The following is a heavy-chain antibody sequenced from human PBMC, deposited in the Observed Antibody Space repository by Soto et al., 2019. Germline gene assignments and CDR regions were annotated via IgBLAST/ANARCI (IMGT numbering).Heavy chain of an antibody. V-gene: IGHV1-2*04. CDR1: GYTFTGYY. D-gene: IGHD2-15*01. CDR3: ARSSKEVGAFGGGSSIDY. Sequence: QVQLVQSGAEVKKPGASVKVSCKASGYTFTGYYMHWVRQAPGQGLEWMGWINPNSGGTNYAQKFQGWVTMTRDTSISTAYMELSRLRSDDTAVYYCARSSKEVGAFGGGSSIDYWGQGTLVTVSS. J-gene: IGHJ4*02. CDR2: INPNSGGT.